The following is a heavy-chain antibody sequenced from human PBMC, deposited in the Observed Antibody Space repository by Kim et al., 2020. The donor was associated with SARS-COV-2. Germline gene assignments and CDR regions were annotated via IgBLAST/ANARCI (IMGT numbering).Heavy chain of an antibody. D-gene: IGHD3-9*01. CDR1: GLTFSTSN. CDR3: TTDKRAESAYAVLTSHYGPAYDHNAMGT. Sequence: GGSLRLSCATSGLTFSTSNMNWVRQTPGKGLEWLAYISSSSDTIYYADSVKGRFSVSRDNAKKSLSLHMNSLRAEDTAVYYCTTDKRAESAYAVLTSHYGPAYDHNAMGTGGRGTTVTVS. CDR2: ISSSSDTI. V-gene: IGHV3-48*01. J-gene: IGHJ6*02.